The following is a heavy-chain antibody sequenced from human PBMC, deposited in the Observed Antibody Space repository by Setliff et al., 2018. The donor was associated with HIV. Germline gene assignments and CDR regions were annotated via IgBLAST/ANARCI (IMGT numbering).Heavy chain of an antibody. J-gene: IGHJ4*01. CDR2: ISGSGTST. Sequence: GGSLRLSCAASGFTSSSYAMSWVRQAPGKGLEWVATISGSGTSTYYVDSVKGRFTISRDNSKNTLYLQLSSLRAEDTAVYYCAKDGISGGAYPPYYFDYWGHGTLVTVSS. V-gene: IGHV3-23*01. D-gene: IGHD2-15*01. CDR1: GFTSSSYA. CDR3: AKDGISGGAYPPYYFDY.